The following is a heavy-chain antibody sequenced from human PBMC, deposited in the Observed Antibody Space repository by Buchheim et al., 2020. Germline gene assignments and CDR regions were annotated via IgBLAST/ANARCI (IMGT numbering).Heavy chain of an antibody. D-gene: IGHD2-21*01. CDR1: GYSFTNYW. J-gene: IGHJ4*02. CDR2: VYPGDSDT. Sequence: EVQLVQSGAEVKKPGESLQISCKGSGYSFTNYWIGWVRQMPGKGLEWMGIVYPGDSDTRYSPSFQGQVTISVDKSISTAYLQLSSQKASDTAMYFCARKSMIVGDGWPDYWGQGT. V-gene: IGHV5-51*01. CDR3: ARKSMIVGDGWPDY.